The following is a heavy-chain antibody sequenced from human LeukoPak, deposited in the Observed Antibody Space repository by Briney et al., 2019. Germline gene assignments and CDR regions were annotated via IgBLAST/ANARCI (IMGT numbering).Heavy chain of an antibody. Sequence: GGSLRLSCAASGFTFSSYAMSWVRQAPGKGLEWVSAISGSGGSTYYADSVKGRFTISRDNAKNSLYLQMNSLRAEDTAVYYCARWYSSDVRYFDYWGQGTLVTVSS. CDR3: ARWYSSDVRYFDY. J-gene: IGHJ4*02. D-gene: IGHD6-25*01. CDR1: GFTFSSYA. V-gene: IGHV3-23*01. CDR2: ISGSGGST.